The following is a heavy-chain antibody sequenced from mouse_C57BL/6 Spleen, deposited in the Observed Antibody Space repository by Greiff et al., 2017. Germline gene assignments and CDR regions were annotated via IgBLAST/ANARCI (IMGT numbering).Heavy chain of an antibody. J-gene: IGHJ2*01. V-gene: IGHV1-7*01. Sequence: QVQLQQSGAELAKPGASVKLSCKASGYTFTSYWMHWVKQRPGQGLEWIGYINPSSGYTKYNQKFKDKATLTADTSSSTAYMQLSSLTYEDSAVYYCAKGFYYYGSSPRFDYWGQGTTLSVSS. CDR2: INPSSGYT. CDR3: AKGFYYYGSSPRFDY. D-gene: IGHD1-1*01. CDR1: GYTFTSYW.